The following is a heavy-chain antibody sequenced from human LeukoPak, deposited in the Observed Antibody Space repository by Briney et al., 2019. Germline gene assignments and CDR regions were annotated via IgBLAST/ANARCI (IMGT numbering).Heavy chain of an antibody. CDR2: IYYSGST. CDR3: ARGLRRLEWSHDAFDI. J-gene: IGHJ3*02. V-gene: IGHV4-59*01. CDR1: GGALSSYY. Sequence: SETLSLTCTVSGGALSSYYWSWIRQSPGKGLEWIGYIYYSGSTNYHPSLTSRVTMSVDTSNQFSLKLSSVTAADTALYYCARGLRRLEWSHDAFDIWGQGTTVTVSS. D-gene: IGHD3-3*01.